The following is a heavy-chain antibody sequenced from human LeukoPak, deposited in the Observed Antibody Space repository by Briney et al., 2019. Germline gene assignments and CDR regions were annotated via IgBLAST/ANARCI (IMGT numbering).Heavy chain of an antibody. CDR1: GGSISSSSYY. J-gene: IGHJ5*02. CDR3: ARSGDVGDYPFGFWFDP. V-gene: IGHV4-39*07. D-gene: IGHD4-17*01. Sequence: SETLSLTCTVSGGSISSSSYYWGWIRQPPGKGLEWIGSIYYGGSTYYNPSLKSRVTISVDTSKNQFSLKLSSVTAADTAVYYCARSGDVGDYPFGFWFDPWGQGTLVTVSS. CDR2: IYYGGST.